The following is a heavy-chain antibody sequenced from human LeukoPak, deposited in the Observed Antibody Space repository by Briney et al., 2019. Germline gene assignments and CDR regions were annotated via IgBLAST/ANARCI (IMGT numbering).Heavy chain of an antibody. CDR3: AGEVDGYSSSWYDWGARAYYYYYGMDV. CDR1: GGFISSSSYY. V-gene: IGHV4-39*02. D-gene: IGHD6-13*01. Sequence: SETLFLTCTVSGGFISSSSYYWGWIRQPPGKWLEWIGGIYYSGSTYYNPSLKSRVTISVDTSKNQFSLKLSSVTAADTAVYYCAGEVDGYSSSWYDWGARAYYYYYGMDVWGQGTTVTVSS. J-gene: IGHJ6*02. CDR2: IYYSGST.